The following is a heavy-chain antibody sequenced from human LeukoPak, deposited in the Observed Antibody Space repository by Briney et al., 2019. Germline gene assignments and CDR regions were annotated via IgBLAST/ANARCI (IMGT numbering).Heavy chain of an antibody. J-gene: IGHJ6*02. CDR3: GRWSGGSAWLYHYGMDV. CDR2: ISAYNGDT. CDR1: GYTFRNYG. V-gene: IGHV1-18*01. D-gene: IGHD6-19*01. Sequence: ASVKVSCKTSGYTFRNYGINWVRQAPGQGLEWMGWISAYNGDTSYAQQFQGRVTLTTDTSTTTAYMELRSLRSDDTAVYYCGRWSGGSAWLYHYGMDVWGQGTTVTVSS.